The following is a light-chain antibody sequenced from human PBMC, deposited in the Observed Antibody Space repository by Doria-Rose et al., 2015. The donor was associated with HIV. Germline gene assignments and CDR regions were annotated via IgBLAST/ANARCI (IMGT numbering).Light chain of an antibody. V-gene: IGKV3-11*01. CDR1: SSVSY. J-gene: IGKJ4*02. CDR3: QQWSSNPLT. Sequence: DIVITQSPAIMSASPGEKVTMTCSASSSVSYMHWYQQKSGTSPKRWIYDTSKLASGVPARFSGSGSGTSYSLTISSMEAEDAATYYCQQWSSNPLTFGAGTKLELK. CDR2: DTS.